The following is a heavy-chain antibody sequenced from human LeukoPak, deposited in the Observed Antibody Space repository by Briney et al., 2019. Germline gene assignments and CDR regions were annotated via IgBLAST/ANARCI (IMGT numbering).Heavy chain of an antibody. D-gene: IGHD5-18*01. V-gene: IGHV4-59*08. J-gene: IGHJ6*03. CDR1: GDSISGHY. CDR3: ARLHADTSLTPYYYYIYV. CDR2: IYYSGST. Sequence: SETLSLTCTVSGDSISGHYWSWIRQPPGKGLEWIGYIYYSGSTNYNPSLRSRATISIDTSMNQYSLRLPSVTAADTAVYYCARLHADTSLTPYYYYIYVWGKGTPVTVSS.